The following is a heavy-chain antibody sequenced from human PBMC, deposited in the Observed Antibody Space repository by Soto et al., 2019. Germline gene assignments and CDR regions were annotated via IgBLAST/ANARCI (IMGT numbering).Heavy chain of an antibody. CDR1: GYTFTSYY. Sequence: QVQLVQSGAEVKKPGASVKVSCKASGYTFTSYYMHWVRQAPGQGLEWMGIINPSGGSTSYAQKFQGRVTMTRDTFTSTVYMELSSLRSEDTAVYYCAGGSGTTPHDYYGMDVWGQGTTVTVSS. V-gene: IGHV1-46*01. D-gene: IGHD1-7*01. J-gene: IGHJ6*02. CDR2: INPSGGST. CDR3: AGGSGTTPHDYYGMDV.